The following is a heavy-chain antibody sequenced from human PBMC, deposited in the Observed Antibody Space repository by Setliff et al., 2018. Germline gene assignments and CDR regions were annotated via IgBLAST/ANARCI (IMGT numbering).Heavy chain of an antibody. CDR1: GGSVNSGYDN. CDR2: INRRGST. D-gene: IGHD6-19*01. J-gene: IGHJ5*02. Sequence: PSETLSLTCTVSGGSVNSGYDNWNWLRQPAGKGLEWIGHINRRGSTNFSPSLKSRVTISSDTSKNHFSLNLRSVTAADTAFYYCARVRASGWIPWGQGTLVTV. CDR3: ARVRASGWIP. V-gene: IGHV4-61*09.